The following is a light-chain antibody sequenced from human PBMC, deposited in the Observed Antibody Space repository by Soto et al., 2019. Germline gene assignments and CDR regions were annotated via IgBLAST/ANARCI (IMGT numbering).Light chain of an antibody. J-gene: IGLJ3*02. CDR2: YDD. V-gene: IGLV1-36*01. CDR1: WSNVGDNA. Sequence: QSVLTQPPSVSEAPRQRVTISCSGSWSNVGDNAVNWYQQLPGKAPKLLIYYDDLRPSGVSGRFSGSKSGTSASLAISGLQSEDEGDYYWAAWDDSLNGWVFGGGTKLTVL. CDR3: AAWDDSLNGWV.